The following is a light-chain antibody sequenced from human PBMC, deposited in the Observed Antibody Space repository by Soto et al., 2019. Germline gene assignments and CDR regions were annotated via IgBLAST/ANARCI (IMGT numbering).Light chain of an antibody. Sequence: EIVMTQSPLSLPVTPGEPASISCRSSQSLLHSNGYNFLDWYLQKPGQSPQLLIYLASHRASGVPDRFSGSGSGTDFTLHISRVEAEDVGVYYCIQGRQKGTFGPGTKVDIK. J-gene: IGKJ1*01. CDR2: LAS. CDR3: IQGRQKGT. V-gene: IGKV2-28*01. CDR1: QSLLHSNGYNF.